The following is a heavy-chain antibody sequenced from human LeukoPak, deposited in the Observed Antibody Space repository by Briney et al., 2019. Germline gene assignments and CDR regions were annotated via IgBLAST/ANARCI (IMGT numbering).Heavy chain of an antibody. CDR1: GLTVSSNC. Sequence: GGSLRLSCVASGLTVSSNCMSWVRQAPGQGLQWVSVIYSAGSTYYSDSVKGRFTISRDNSKNILYLQMNSLRAEDTAVYYCARERIYFGSGRDLTDARLFYYYGMDVWGQGTTVTVS. V-gene: IGHV3-53*01. CDR2: IYSAGST. CDR3: ARERIYFGSGRDLTDARLFYYYGMDV. J-gene: IGHJ6*02. D-gene: IGHD3-10*01.